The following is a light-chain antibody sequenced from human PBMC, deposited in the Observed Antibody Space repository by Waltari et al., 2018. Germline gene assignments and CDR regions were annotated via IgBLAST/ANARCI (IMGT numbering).Light chain of an antibody. Sequence: DIVLTQSPGTLSLSPGERATLSCRASQSVSISYLAWYQQKPGQAPRLLIYGASSRATGIPDRFSGSGSGTDFTLTISRLEPEDFAVYYCQQYGSSTWTFGQGTKVEIK. V-gene: IGKV3-20*01. CDR3: QQYGSSTWT. CDR1: QSVSISY. CDR2: GAS. J-gene: IGKJ1*01.